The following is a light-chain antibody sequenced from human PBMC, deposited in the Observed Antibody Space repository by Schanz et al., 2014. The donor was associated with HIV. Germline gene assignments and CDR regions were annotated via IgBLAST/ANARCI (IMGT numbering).Light chain of an antibody. Sequence: QSVLTQPASVSGSPGQSISISCAGTSSDVGGDNFVSWYQQNPGRAPKLLVYDVTNRPSGVSSRLSGSKSGNTASLTISGLQPEDEADYYCCSYAGTTTHWVFGGGTKLTVL. CDR2: DVT. CDR3: CSYAGTTTHWV. V-gene: IGLV2-14*03. J-gene: IGLJ3*02. CDR1: SSDVGGDNF.